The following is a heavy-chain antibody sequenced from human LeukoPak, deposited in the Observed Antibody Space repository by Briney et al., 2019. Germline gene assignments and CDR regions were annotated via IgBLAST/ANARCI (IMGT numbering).Heavy chain of an antibody. CDR2: INARGDT. CDR1: GWSFNDYY. V-gene: IGHV4-34*01. Sequence: SETLSLTCAVSGWSFNDYYWNWIRQPPGKGLEWIGEINARGDTNYNPSLKSPVTISVDTSKKQFSLRLTSMIAADTALYYCARGQVPAARGYNWFDPWGQGTLVTVSS. J-gene: IGHJ5*02. D-gene: IGHD2-2*01. CDR3: ARGQVPAARGYNWFDP.